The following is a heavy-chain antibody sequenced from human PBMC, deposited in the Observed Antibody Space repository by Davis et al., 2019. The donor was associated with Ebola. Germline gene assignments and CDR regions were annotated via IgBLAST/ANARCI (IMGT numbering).Heavy chain of an antibody. V-gene: IGHV1-18*04. J-gene: IGHJ6*02. CDR2: ISAYNGNT. CDR1: GYTFTSYG. D-gene: IGHD2-2*01. Sequence: ASVKVSCKASGYTFTSYGISWVRQAPGQGLEWMGWISAYNGNTNYAQKLQGRVTMTTDTSTRTAYMELRSLRSDDTAVYYCARGDIVLVPAAIVDYYYYGMDVWGQGTTVTVSS. CDR3: ARGDIVLVPAAIVDYYYYGMDV.